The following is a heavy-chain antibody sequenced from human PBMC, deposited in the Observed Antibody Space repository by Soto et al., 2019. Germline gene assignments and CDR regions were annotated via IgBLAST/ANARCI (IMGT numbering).Heavy chain of an antibody. CDR3: ARDPSDYDSSGPLDY. D-gene: IGHD3-22*01. CDR2: IWYDGSNK. J-gene: IGHJ4*02. V-gene: IGHV3-33*01. Sequence: GGSLRLSCAASGFTFSSYGMHWVRQAPGKGLEWVAVIWYDGSNKYYADSVKGRFTISRDNSKNTLYLQMNSLRAEDTAVYYCARDPSDYDSSGPLDYWGQGTLVPVSS. CDR1: GFTFSSYG.